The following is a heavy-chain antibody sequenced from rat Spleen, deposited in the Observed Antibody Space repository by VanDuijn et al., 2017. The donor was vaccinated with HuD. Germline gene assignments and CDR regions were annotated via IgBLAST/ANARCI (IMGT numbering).Heavy chain of an antibody. CDR2: ISYDGTAT. V-gene: IGHV5-25*01. J-gene: IGHJ2*01. CDR1: GLSFSNYD. CDR3: ARGGYNYDYFDY. D-gene: IGHD1-5*01. Sequence: EVQLVESGGGAVQPGRSMKLSCAASGLSFSNYDMAWVRQAPTKGLEWVASISYDGTATYYRDSVKGRFTLSRDNAKSTLYLQMDSLRSEDTATYYCARGGYNYDYFDYWGQGVMVTVSS.